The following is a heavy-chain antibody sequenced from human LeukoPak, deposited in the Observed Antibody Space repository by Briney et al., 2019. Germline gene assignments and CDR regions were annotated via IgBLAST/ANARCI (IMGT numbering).Heavy chain of an antibody. CDR2: ISSSSSTI. CDR1: GFTFSSYS. Sequence: GGSLRLSCAASGFTFSSYSMNWVRQAPGKGLEWVSYISSSSSTIYYADSVKGRFTISRDNAKNSLYLQMNSLRAEDTAVYYCARDRYYDILTGHYYYYYMDVWGKGTTVTVSS. CDR3: ARDRYYDILTGHYYYYYMDV. D-gene: IGHD3-9*01. V-gene: IGHV3-48*01. J-gene: IGHJ6*03.